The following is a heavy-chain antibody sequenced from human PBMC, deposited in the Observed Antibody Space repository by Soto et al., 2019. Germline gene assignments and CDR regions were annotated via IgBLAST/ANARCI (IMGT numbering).Heavy chain of an antibody. CDR1: GFIFSSYG. J-gene: IGHJ4*02. V-gene: IGHV3-30*18. D-gene: IGHD2-2*01. Sequence: QVQLVESGGGVIQHGRSLRLSCAASGFIFSSYGMHWVRQAPGKGLEWVAVISYDGSSKYYADSVKGRFTISRDNSENTLHLQMNSLRAEDTAMYYCAQGGEYQLLRIYFDYWGQGTPVTVSS. CDR2: ISYDGSSK. CDR3: AQGGEYQLLRIYFDY.